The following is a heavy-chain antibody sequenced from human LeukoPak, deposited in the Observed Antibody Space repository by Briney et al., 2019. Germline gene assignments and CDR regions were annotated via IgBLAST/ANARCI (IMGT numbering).Heavy chain of an antibody. D-gene: IGHD1-26*01. CDR2: ISGSGGST. Sequence: GGSLRLSCAASGFTFSTYAMSWVRQTPEKGLEWVSAISGSGGSTYYADSVKGRFTISRDNSKNTLYLQMNSLRAEDTAVYYCARGNPTEGAFDYWGQGTLVTVSS. V-gene: IGHV3-23*01. CDR1: GFTFSTYA. J-gene: IGHJ4*02. CDR3: ARGNPTEGAFDY.